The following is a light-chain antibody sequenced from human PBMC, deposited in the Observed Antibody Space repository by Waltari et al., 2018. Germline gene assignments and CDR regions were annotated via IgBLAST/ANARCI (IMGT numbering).Light chain of an antibody. V-gene: IGLV8-61*01. J-gene: IGLJ3*02. CDR1: SGSLSTTSY. CDR3: ALYMGSGIWV. Sequence: QTVVTQEQSLSVSPGGTVTLNCALSSGSLSTTSYATWYQQTPGQAPRTLVYKANARSSGVPDRFSGSILGNTAALTITGAQADDESDYYCALYMGSGIWVFGGGTRLTVL. CDR2: KAN.